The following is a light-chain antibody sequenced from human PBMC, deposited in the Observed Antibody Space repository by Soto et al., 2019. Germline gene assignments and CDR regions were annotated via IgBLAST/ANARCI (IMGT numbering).Light chain of an antibody. V-gene: IGKV1-5*01. Sequence: DIQMTQSPSTLSASVGDRVTITCRASQSISSWLAWYQQKPGKAPKLLIYDASSLERGVPSRFIGSGSGTEFTLTISSLQPDDFAAYYCQEYNSYSRTFGQVTKVEIK. CDR3: QEYNSYSRT. J-gene: IGKJ1*01. CDR2: DAS. CDR1: QSISSW.